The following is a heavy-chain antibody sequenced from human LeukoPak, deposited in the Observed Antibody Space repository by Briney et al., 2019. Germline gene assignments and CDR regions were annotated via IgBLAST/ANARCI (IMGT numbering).Heavy chain of an antibody. CDR1: GFSLSTSGVG. V-gene: IGHV2-5*01. CDR3: ARLYCSSTSCYRPYNWFDP. D-gene: IGHD2-2*01. CDR2: IYWNDDK. Sequence: SGPTLVNPTQTLTLTCTFSGFSLSTSGVGVGWIRQPPGKALEWLALIYWNDDKRYSPSLKSRLTITKDTSKNQVVLTMTNMDPVDTATYYCARLYCSSTSCYRPYNWFDPWGRGTLVTVPS. J-gene: IGHJ5*02.